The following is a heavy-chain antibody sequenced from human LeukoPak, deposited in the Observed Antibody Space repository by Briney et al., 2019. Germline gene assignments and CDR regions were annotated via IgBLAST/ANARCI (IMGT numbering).Heavy chain of an antibody. CDR2: ISGSGGST. J-gene: IGHJ4*02. CDR1: GFTFSSYA. D-gene: IGHD5-24*01. CDR3: AKSRRGWLQFEGNYFDY. V-gene: IGHV3-23*01. Sequence: GGSLRLSSAASGFTFSSYAMSWVRQAPGKGLEWVSAISGSGGSTYYADSVKGRFTISRDNSKNTLYLQMNSLRAEDTAVYYCAKSRRGWLQFEGNYFDYWGQGTLVTVSS.